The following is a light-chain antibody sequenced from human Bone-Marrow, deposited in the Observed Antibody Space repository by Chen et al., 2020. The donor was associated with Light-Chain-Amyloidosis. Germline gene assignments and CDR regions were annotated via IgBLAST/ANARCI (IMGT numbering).Light chain of an antibody. Sequence: SYELTQPPSVSVSPGRTARITCLGDDLPTKYAYWYQQKPGQAPVLVIHRDTERPSGISERFSGSSSGTTATLTISGVQAEDEADYHCQSADSSGTYEVIFGGGTKLTVL. CDR1: DLPTKY. CDR3: QSADSSGTYEVI. J-gene: IGLJ2*01. CDR2: RDT. V-gene: IGLV3-25*03.